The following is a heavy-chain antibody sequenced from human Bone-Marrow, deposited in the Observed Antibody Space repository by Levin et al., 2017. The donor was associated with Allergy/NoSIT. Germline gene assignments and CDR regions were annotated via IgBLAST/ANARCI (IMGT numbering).Heavy chain of an antibody. CDR1: GGSISSSY. J-gene: IGHJ4*02. V-gene: IGHV4-59*01. CDR2: IYYSGST. D-gene: IGHD6-13*01. CDR3: ARTRSSSSGYYFDY. Sequence: LLQTLSLTCTVSGGSISSSYWSWIRQPPGKGLEWIGYIYYSGSTNYNPSLKSRVTISVDTSKNQFSLKLSSVTAADTAVYYCARTRSSSSGYYFDYWGQGTLVTVSS.